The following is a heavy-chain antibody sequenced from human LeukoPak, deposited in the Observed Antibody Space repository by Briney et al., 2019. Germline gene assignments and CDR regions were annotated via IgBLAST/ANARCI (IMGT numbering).Heavy chain of an antibody. CDR1: EFTFSTYW. CDR3: ARDIAAPGSY. J-gene: IGHJ4*02. D-gene: IGHD6-13*01. V-gene: IGHV3-7*01. Sequence: GGSLRLSCAASEFTFSTYWMTWVRQVPGKGLEWVANINQDGSETYYVDSVKGRFTISRDNAKNSLYLQMNSLRAEDTAVYYCARDIAAPGSYWGQGTLVTVSS. CDR2: INQDGSET.